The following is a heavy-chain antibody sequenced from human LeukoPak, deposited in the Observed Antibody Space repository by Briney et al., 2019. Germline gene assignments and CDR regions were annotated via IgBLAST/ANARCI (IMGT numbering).Heavy chain of an antibody. V-gene: IGHV4-39*01. J-gene: IGHJ4*02. CDR3: ARHPGIQTAFDF. D-gene: IGHD2-2*02. CDR2: IYYSGST. CDR1: GGSIYSSSYY. Sequence: KPSETLSLTCTVSGGSIYSSSYYWGWIRQPPGKGLEWIGSIYYSGSTYYSPSLKSRVTISVDTSSNQFSLSLSSVTAADTAVYYCARHPGIQTAFDFWGQGTLVTVSS.